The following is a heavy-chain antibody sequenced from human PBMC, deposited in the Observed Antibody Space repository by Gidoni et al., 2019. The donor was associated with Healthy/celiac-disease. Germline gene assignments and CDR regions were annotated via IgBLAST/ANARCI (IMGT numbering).Heavy chain of an antibody. CDR2: IIPILVIA. J-gene: IGHJ6*02. CDR3: ARKRVQAVAGYYYYYGMDV. Sequence: QVQLVQSGAEVKKPGSSVKVSCKASVCTFSRYAISWVRQAPGQGLEWMGRIIPILVIANYAQKFQGRVTITADKSTSTAYMELSSLRSEDTAVYYCARKRVQAVAGYYYYYGMDVWGQGTTVTVSS. D-gene: IGHD6-19*01. CDR1: VCTFSRYA. V-gene: IGHV1-69*04.